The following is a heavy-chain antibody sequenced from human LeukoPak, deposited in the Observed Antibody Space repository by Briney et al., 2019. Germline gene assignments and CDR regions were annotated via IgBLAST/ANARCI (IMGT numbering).Heavy chain of an antibody. J-gene: IGHJ5*02. V-gene: IGHV4-4*07. CDR3: ARLPSSYYDFWSGYYIPGWFDP. CDR2: IYTSGST. Sequence: PSETLSLTCTVSGGSISSYYWSWIRQPAGKGLEWIGRIYTSGSTNYNPSLKSRVTMSVDTSKNQFSLKLSSVTAADTAVYYCARLPSSYYDFWSGYYIPGWFDPWGQGTLVTVSS. D-gene: IGHD3-3*01. CDR1: GGSISSYY.